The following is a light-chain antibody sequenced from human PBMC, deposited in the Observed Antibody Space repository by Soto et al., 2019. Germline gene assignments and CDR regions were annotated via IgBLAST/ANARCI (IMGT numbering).Light chain of an antibody. Sequence: EIVMTQSPATLSVSPGERVTLSCRASQSISVNLAWYQQKPGQAPRLLIYNTVTRATGIPARLSGSSSATCFFLTFIGQHSDDPPVYFCLQHYDSPQTFGQGTKVEIQ. CDR2: NTV. CDR3: LQHYDSPQT. CDR1: QSISVN. V-gene: IGKV3-15*01. J-gene: IGKJ1*01.